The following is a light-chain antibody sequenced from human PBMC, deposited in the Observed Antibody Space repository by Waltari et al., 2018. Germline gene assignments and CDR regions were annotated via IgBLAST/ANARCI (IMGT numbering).Light chain of an antibody. CDR1: QSLLHSDGYNY. Sequence: EIVMTQSPPSLPVTPGEPASIPCRSSQSLLHSDGYNYLNWYLQKPGQSPQLLIYLSFIRASGVPDRFTGSGAGTDFTLKISRVEAEDVGFYYCMQALHTPPTFGQGTRAEIK. J-gene: IGKJ1*01. CDR2: LSF. V-gene: IGKV2-28*01. CDR3: MQALHTPPT.